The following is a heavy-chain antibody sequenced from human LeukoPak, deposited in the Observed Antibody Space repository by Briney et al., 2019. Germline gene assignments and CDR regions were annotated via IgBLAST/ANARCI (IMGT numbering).Heavy chain of an antibody. CDR1: GYTFTSYG. Sequence: ASVKVSCKASGYTFTSYGISWVRQAPGQGLEWMGWISAYNGNTNYAQKLQGRVTMATDTSTSTAYRELRSLRSDDTAVYYCARDYDYVWGSPGSAFDIWGQGTMVTVSS. CDR2: ISAYNGNT. D-gene: IGHD3-16*01. CDR3: ARDYDYVWGSPGSAFDI. V-gene: IGHV1-18*01. J-gene: IGHJ3*02.